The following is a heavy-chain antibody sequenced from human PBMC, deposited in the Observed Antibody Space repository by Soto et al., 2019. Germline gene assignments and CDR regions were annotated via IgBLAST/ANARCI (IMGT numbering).Heavy chain of an antibody. Sequence: GGSLRLSCAASGFTFSSYAMSWVRQAPGKGLEWVSSISGSGGSTYYADSMKGRFTISRDNSKNTLYLQMNSLRAEDTAVYYCAKARYYDSTGYLYYFDYWGQGTLVTVSS. CDR1: GFTFSSYA. J-gene: IGHJ4*02. CDR2: ISGSGGST. D-gene: IGHD3-22*01. CDR3: AKARYYDSTGYLYYFDY. V-gene: IGHV3-23*01.